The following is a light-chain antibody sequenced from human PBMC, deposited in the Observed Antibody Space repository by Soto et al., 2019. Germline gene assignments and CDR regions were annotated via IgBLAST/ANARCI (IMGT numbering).Light chain of an antibody. V-gene: IGKV3-20*01. J-gene: IGKJ1*01. CDR1: QSVSSNY. Sequence: ESVLTQSPGTLSLSPGERATLSCRASQSVSSNYLAWYQQKPGQAPRLLIYGASTRATGIPDRFSGSGSGTDFTLIINRLEHEDSAVYYCQQYGSSPTWTFGQGTKVDIK. CDR2: GAS. CDR3: QQYGSSPTWT.